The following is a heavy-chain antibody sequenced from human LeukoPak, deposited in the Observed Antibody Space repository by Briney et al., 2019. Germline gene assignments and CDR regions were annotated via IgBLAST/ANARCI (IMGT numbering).Heavy chain of an antibody. CDR1: GGSFSGYY. J-gene: IGHJ4*02. CDR3: ARGITIFGVVLDY. V-gene: IGHV4-34*01. CDR2: INHSGST. Sequence: SETLSLTCAVYGGSFSGYYWSWIRQPPGKGLEWIGEINHSGSTNYNPSLKSRVTISVDSSKNQFSLKLSSVTAADTAVYYCARGITIFGVVLDYWGQGTLVTVSS. D-gene: IGHD3-3*01.